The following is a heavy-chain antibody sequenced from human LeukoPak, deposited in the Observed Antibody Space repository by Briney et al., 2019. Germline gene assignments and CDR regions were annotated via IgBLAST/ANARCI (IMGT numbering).Heavy chain of an antibody. Sequence: GGSLRLSCVASGFTFSSYWMHWVRQAPGKGLVYVSRISTDGSSTSYADSVKGRFTISRDNAKNTLYLQMNSLRVEDTAVYYCARSGTLWSSLDYWGQGTLVTVSP. V-gene: IGHV3-74*01. J-gene: IGHJ4*02. CDR3: ARSGTLWSSLDY. CDR2: ISTDGSST. CDR1: GFTFSSYW. D-gene: IGHD2-21*01.